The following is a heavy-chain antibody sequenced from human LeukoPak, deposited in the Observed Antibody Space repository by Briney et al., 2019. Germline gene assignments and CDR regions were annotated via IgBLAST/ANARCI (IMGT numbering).Heavy chain of an antibody. J-gene: IGHJ3*02. Sequence: SETLSLTCTVSGVSISSYYWSWVRQPAGKGLEWIGRIYTSGNTNYNPSLKGRVTMSVDTSKNQFSLKLSSVTAADTAVYYCARVLRSTDAFDIWGQGTMVTVSS. CDR1: GVSISSYY. CDR2: IYTSGNT. CDR3: ARVLRSTDAFDI. V-gene: IGHV4-4*07. D-gene: IGHD3-3*01.